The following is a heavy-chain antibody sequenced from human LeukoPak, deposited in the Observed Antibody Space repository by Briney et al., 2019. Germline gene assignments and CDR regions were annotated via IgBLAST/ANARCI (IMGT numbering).Heavy chain of an antibody. CDR2: IYSGGST. J-gene: IGHJ6*03. V-gene: IGHV3-53*01. Sequence: GGSLRLSCAASGFTVSSNYMSWVRQAPGKGLEWVSVIYSGGSTYYADSVKGRFTISRDNSKNTLHLQMNSLRAEDTAVYYCAVLDYYYYMDVWGKGTTVTISS. CDR1: GFTVSSNY. CDR3: AVLDYYYYMDV. D-gene: IGHD3-3*01.